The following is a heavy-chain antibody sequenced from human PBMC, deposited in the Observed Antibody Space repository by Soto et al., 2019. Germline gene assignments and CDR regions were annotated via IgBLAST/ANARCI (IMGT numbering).Heavy chain of an antibody. D-gene: IGHD2-15*01. V-gene: IGHV1-69*01. CDR3: ASRGVVAATPQDYYYGMDV. CDR2: IIPIFGTA. Sequence: QVQLVQSGAEVKKPGSSVKVSCKASGGTFSSYAISWVRQAPGQGLEWMGGIIPIFGTANYAQKFQGRVTITADESTSTAYMELSSLRSEDTAVYYCASRGVVAATPQDYYYGMDVWGQGTTVTVSS. J-gene: IGHJ6*02. CDR1: GGTFSSYA.